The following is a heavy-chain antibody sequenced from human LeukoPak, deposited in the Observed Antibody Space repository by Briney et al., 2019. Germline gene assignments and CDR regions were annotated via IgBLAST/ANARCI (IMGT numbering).Heavy chain of an antibody. CDR2: ISSGSSTI. Sequence: KPGGSLRLSCATSGFTFSDYYMSWIRQAPGKGLEWLSYISSGSSTIYYADSVKGRFTISRDNAKNSLYLQMNSLRAEDTAVYYCARDLSSSWDYWYFDLWGRGTLVTVSS. J-gene: IGHJ2*01. V-gene: IGHV3-11*01. CDR3: ARDLSSSWDYWYFDL. D-gene: IGHD6-13*01. CDR1: GFTFSDYY.